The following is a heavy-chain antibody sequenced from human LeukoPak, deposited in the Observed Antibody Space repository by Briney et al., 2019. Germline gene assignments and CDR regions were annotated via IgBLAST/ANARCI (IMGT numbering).Heavy chain of an antibody. Sequence: SETLSLTCTVSGGSISSYYWSWIRQPPGKGLEWIGYIYYSGSTNYNPSLKSRVTISVDTSKNQFSLKLSSVTAADTAVYYCARLGGEYDSSGYFDYWGQGTLVTVSS. CDR1: GGSISSYY. CDR2: IYYSGST. CDR3: ARLGGEYDSSGYFDY. V-gene: IGHV4-59*08. D-gene: IGHD3-22*01. J-gene: IGHJ4*02.